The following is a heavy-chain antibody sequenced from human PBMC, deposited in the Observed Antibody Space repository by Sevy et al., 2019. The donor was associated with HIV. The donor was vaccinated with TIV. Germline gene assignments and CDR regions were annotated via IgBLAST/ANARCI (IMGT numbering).Heavy chain of an antibody. V-gene: IGHV3-48*01. CDR3: ARVVPAANKDAFDI. Sequence: GGSLRLSCAASGFTFSSYSMNWVRQAPGKGLEWVSYISSSSSTIYYADSVKGRFTISRDNAKNSLYLQMNSLRAEDTAVYYCARVVPAANKDAFDIWGQGTMVTVSS. CDR2: ISSSSSTI. CDR1: GFTFSSYS. J-gene: IGHJ3*02. D-gene: IGHD2-2*01.